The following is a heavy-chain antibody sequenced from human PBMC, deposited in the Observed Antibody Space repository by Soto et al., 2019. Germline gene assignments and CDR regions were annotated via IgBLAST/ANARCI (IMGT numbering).Heavy chain of an antibody. Sequence: TLSLTCAISGAPITWGDYSWNWIRQPPGKGLEWLALIYWNDDKRYSPSLKSRLTITKDTSKNQVVLTMTNMDPVDTATYYCAHRGTGNYYYYSMDVWGQGTTVTVSS. CDR1: GAPITWGDYS. CDR2: IYWNDDK. D-gene: IGHD1-1*01. J-gene: IGHJ6*02. CDR3: AHRGTGNYYYYSMDV. V-gene: IGHV2-5*01.